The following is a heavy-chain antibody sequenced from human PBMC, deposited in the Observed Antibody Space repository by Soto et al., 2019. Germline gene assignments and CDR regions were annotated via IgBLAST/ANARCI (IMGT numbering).Heavy chain of an antibody. J-gene: IGHJ4*02. Sequence: EVQLLDSGGGLVQPGGSLRLSCAASGFTFSNYAMSLVRHAPGKGLEWVSGVGGSGDSTYYADAVKGRFTISRDNSKDTLYLQMNSLRGEDKAVYYCAKSPLGYCSGVSCYPPHYFDYWGQGTLVTVSS. D-gene: IGHD2-15*01. CDR3: AKSPLGYCSGVSCYPPHYFDY. V-gene: IGHV3-23*01. CDR1: GFTFSNYA. CDR2: VGGSGDST.